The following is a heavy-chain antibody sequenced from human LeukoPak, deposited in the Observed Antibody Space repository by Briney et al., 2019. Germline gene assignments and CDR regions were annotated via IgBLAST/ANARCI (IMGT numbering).Heavy chain of an antibody. D-gene: IGHD6-13*01. J-gene: IGHJ4*02. CDR2: IRSKANNYAT. Sequence: GGSLRLSCAASGFTFSGSAMHWVRQASGKGLEWVGRIRSKANNYATSYGASVNGRFTLSRDDSKNTAYLQMNSLKTEDTAVYYCTRSSSWSFDYWGQGIWSRSPQ. V-gene: IGHV3-73*01. CDR1: GFTFSGSA. CDR3: TRSSSWSFDY.